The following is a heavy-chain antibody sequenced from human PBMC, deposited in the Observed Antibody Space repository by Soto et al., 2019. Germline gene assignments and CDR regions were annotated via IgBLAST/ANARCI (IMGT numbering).Heavy chain of an antibody. J-gene: IGHJ4*02. CDR3: ARRGSGSYSDY. CDR2: TSNSAPT. Sequence: PSGTLSLTCTVSGGSISSYHWSWIRQSPGKGLEWIGYTSNSAPTIYNPSLKSRVTISADTSKNQFSLRLSSVTAADTAVYYCARRGSGSYSDYWGQGTLVTVSS. V-gene: IGHV4-59*08. D-gene: IGHD3-10*01. CDR1: GGSISSYH.